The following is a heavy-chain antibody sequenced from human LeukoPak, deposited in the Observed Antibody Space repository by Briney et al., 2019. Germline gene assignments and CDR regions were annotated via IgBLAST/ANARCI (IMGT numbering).Heavy chain of an antibody. Sequence: GGSLRLSCAASGFTFDDYTMHWVRQAPGKGLEWVSLISWDGGSTYYADSVKGRFTISRDNAKNSLYLQMNSLRAEDTALYYCAKGYRKGRWLPLDYWGQGTLVTVSS. D-gene: IGHD5-24*01. J-gene: IGHJ4*02. V-gene: IGHV3-43*01. CDR1: GFTFDDYT. CDR3: AKGYRKGRWLPLDY. CDR2: ISWDGGST.